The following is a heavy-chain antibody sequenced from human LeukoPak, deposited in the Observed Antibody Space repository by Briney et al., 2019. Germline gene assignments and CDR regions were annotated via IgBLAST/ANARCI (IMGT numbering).Heavy chain of an antibody. CDR2: IYYSEST. V-gene: IGHV4-59*01. J-gene: IGHJ4*02. Sequence: SETLSLTCTVSGGSISIYYWNWIRQPPGKGLKLIGYIYYSESTNYNHSLKSRVTISVDTSKNQFSLKLSSVTAADTAGYYCATSLEMATLFDFWGQGTLVTVSS. D-gene: IGHD5-24*01. CDR3: ATSLEMATLFDF. CDR1: GGSISIYY.